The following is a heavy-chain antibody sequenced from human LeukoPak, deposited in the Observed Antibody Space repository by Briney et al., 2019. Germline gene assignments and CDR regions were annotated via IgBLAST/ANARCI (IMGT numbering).Heavy chain of an antibody. J-gene: IGHJ5*02. V-gene: IGHV1-46*01. D-gene: IGHD5-24*01. CDR2: ISPSGGST. Sequence: GASVKVSCKAFGYTFTGYWMHWVRQAPGQGPEWMGVISPSGGSTIYAQKFKGRVTLTRDMSTSTDYLELSSLRSEDTAVYYCVRDNSVRDEAWWFYPWGQGTLVTVSS. CDR3: VRDNSVRDEAWWFYP. CDR1: GYTFTGYW.